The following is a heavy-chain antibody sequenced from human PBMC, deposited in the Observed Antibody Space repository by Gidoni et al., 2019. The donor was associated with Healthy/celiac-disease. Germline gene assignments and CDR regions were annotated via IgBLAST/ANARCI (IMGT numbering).Heavy chain of an antibody. V-gene: IGHV4-34*01. D-gene: IGHD2-15*01. CDR3: AIGTSRLGYCSGGSCYPLDY. CDR1: GGSFSGYY. Sequence: QVQLQQWGAGLLKPSETLSLTCAVYGGSFSGYYWSWIRQPPGKGLEWIGEINHSGSTNYNPSLKSRVTISVDTSKNQFSLKLSSVTAADTAVYYCAIGTSRLGYCSGGSCYPLDYWGQGTLVTVSS. J-gene: IGHJ4*02. CDR2: INHSGST.